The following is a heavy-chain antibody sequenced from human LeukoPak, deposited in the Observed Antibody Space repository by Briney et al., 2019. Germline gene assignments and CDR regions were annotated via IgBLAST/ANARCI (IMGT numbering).Heavy chain of an antibody. CDR1: GFTFSSYS. CDR2: ISSSSSYI. CDR3: ARAYLGRSVYFDY. J-gene: IGHJ4*02. Sequence: PGGPLRLSCAASGFTFSSYSMNWVRQAPGKGLEWVSSISSSSSYIYYADSVKGRFTISRDNAKNSLYLQMNSLRAEDTAVYYCARAYLGRSVYFDYWGQGTLVTVSS. V-gene: IGHV3-21*01.